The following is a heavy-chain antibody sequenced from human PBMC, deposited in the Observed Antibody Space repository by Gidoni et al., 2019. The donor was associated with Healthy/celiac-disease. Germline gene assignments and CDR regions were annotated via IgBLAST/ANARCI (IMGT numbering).Heavy chain of an antibody. CDR2: ISWNSGSI. J-gene: IGHJ4*02. D-gene: IGHD3-22*01. CDR1: GFTFDDYA. Sequence: EVQLVESGGGLVQPGRSMRLSCAASGFTFDDYAMHWVRQAPGKGLEWVSGISWNSGSIGYADSVKGRFTISRDNAKYSLYLQMNSLRAEDTALYYCAKDVHYYDSSGLDYWGQGTLVTVSS. V-gene: IGHV3-9*01. CDR3: AKDVHYYDSSGLDY.